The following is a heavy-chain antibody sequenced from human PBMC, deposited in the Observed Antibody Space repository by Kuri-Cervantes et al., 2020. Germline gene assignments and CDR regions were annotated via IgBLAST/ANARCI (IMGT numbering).Heavy chain of an antibody. Sequence: GESLKISCAASGFTFSDYYMSWIRQAPGKGLEWLSYISSSGSTIYYADSVKGRFTISRDNAKNSLYLQMNSLRAEDTAVYYCARGATNYGSGSYDYYYGMDVWGQGTTVTVSS. CDR2: ISSSGSTI. V-gene: IGHV3-11*01. CDR3: ARGATNYGSGSYDYYYGMDV. CDR1: GFTFSDYY. J-gene: IGHJ6*02. D-gene: IGHD3-10*01.